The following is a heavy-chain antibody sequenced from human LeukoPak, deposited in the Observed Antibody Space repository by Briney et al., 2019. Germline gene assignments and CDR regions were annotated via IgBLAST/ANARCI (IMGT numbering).Heavy chain of an antibody. D-gene: IGHD3-22*01. J-gene: IGHJ4*02. Sequence: SETLSLTCAVYGGSFSGYYWSWIRQPPGKGLEWIGEINHSGSTNYNPSLKSRVTISVDTSKNQFSLKLSSVTAADTAVYYCARRRYDSSGYYYWGQGTLVTVSS. CDR1: GGSFSGYY. V-gene: IGHV4-34*01. CDR3: ARRRYDSSGYYY. CDR2: INHSGST.